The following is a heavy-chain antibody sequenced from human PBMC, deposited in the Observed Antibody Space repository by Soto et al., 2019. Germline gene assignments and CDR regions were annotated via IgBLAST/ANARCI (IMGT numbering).Heavy chain of an antibody. CDR1: GFTFSSYE. V-gene: IGHV3-48*03. CDR2: ISSSGSTI. CDR3: ASRGWYYDFWSGYYPNYYYGMDV. Sequence: GGSLRLSCAASGFTFSSYEMNWVRQAPGKGLEWVSYISSSGSTIYYADSVKGRFTISRDNAKNSLYLQMNSLRAEDTAVYYCASRGWYYDFWSGYYPNYYYGMDVWGQGTTVTVSS. J-gene: IGHJ6*02. D-gene: IGHD3-3*01.